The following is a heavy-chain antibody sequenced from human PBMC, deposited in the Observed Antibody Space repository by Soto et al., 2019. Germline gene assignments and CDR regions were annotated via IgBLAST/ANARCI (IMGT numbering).Heavy chain of an antibody. CDR2: IYHSGST. CDR1: GGSISSVTG. J-gene: IGHJ5*02. Sequence: QVQLQESGPGLVKPSGTLSLTCAVSGGSISSVTGGVGVPRPPGKGRGWIGEIYHSGSTNNNPSLKSRVTISVDKSKNQFSLKLSSVTAADTAVYYCARVFESLLWFGEFDPWGQGTLVTVSS. V-gene: IGHV4-4*02. CDR3: ARVFESLLWFGEFDP. D-gene: IGHD3-10*01.